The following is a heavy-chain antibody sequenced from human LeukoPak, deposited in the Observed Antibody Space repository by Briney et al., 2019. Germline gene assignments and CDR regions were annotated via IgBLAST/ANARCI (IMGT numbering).Heavy chain of an antibody. V-gene: IGHV5-51*01. CDR2: IYPGDSDT. D-gene: IGHD3-9*01. J-gene: IGHJ3*02. CDR1: GYSFTSYW. CDR3: ATYYDILTGPPDAFDI. Sequence: GESLKISCKGTGYSFTSYWIGWVRQMPGKGPEWMGIIYPGDSDTRYSPSFQGQVTISADKSISTAYLQWSSLKASDTAMYYCATYYDILTGPPDAFDIWGQGTMVTVSS.